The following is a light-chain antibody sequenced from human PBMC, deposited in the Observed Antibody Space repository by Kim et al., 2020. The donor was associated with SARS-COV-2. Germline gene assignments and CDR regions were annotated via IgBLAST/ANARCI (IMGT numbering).Light chain of an antibody. CDR2: DAS. CDR3: QQRGSWPPALT. V-gene: IGKV3-11*01. J-gene: IGKJ4*01. CDR1: HSVGIS. Sequence: PGEGATLSCRAIHSVGISLDWYQQTPGQAPRLLIYDASIRATGIPDRFSGSGSGTGFTLTIGSREPRDCAIYYCQQRGSWPPALTFGGGTKVDIK.